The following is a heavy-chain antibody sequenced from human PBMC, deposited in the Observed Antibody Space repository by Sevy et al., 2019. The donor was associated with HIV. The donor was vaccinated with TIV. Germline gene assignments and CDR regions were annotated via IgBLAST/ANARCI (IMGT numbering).Heavy chain of an antibody. CDR3: ARDPGGRDWFDP. CDR2: IKGDGSEI. J-gene: IGHJ5*02. CDR1: GFTFSYYR. Sequence: GGSLRLSCAASGFTFSYYRMSWVRQAPGKGLEWVANIKGDGSEIYYVDSVKGRFTISRDNAKNSLFLEMNRLRAEDTAVYYWARDPGGRDWFDPWGQGTLVTVSS. D-gene: IGHD2-15*01. V-gene: IGHV3-7*03.